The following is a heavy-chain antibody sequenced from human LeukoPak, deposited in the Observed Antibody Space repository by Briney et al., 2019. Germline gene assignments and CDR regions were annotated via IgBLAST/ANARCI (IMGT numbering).Heavy chain of an antibody. CDR3: AKTDQVYDSSGYYPDY. CDR2: ISSSGSTI. CDR1: GFTFSDYY. Sequence: GGSLRLSCAASGFTFSDYYMSWIRQAPGKGLEWVSYISSSGSTIYYADSVKGRFTISRDNSKNTLYLQMNSLRAEDTAVYYCAKTDQVYDSSGYYPDYWGQGTLVTVSS. J-gene: IGHJ4*02. D-gene: IGHD3-22*01. V-gene: IGHV3-11*01.